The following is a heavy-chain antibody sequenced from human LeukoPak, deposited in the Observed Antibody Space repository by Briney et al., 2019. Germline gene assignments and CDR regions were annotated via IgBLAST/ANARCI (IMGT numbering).Heavy chain of an antibody. CDR1: GFTVSSNY. CDR2: IKQDGSEK. D-gene: IGHD3-3*01. CDR3: ARDGEIFGVVINWFDP. V-gene: IGHV3-7*01. J-gene: IGHJ5*02. Sequence: GGSLRLSCAASGFTVSSNYMSWVRQAPGKGLEWVANIKQDGSEKYYVDSVKGRFTISRDNAKNSLYLQMNSLRAEDTAVYYCARDGEIFGVVINWFDPWGQGTLVTVSS.